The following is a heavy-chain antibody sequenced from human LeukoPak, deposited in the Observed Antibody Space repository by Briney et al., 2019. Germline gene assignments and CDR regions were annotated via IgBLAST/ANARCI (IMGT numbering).Heavy chain of an antibody. D-gene: IGHD3-22*01. CDR1: GYTFTGYY. V-gene: IGHV1-2*02. CDR2: INSNSGGT. J-gene: IGHJ4*02. Sequence: GASVKVSCKASGYTFTGYYMHWVRQAPGQGLEWMGWINSNSGGTNYAQKFQGRVTMTRDTSISTAYMELSRLRSDDTAIYYCAREEEDSSGYPFDYWGQGTLVTVSS. CDR3: AREEEDSSGYPFDY.